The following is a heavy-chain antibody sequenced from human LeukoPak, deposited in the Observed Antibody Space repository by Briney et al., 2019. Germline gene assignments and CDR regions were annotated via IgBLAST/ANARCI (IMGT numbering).Heavy chain of an antibody. Sequence: GASVKVSCKASGYTFTGYYMHWVRQAPGQGLEWMGWISAYNGNTNYAQKLQGRVTMTTDTSTSTAYMELRSLRSQDTAVYYCASSSWSSVYYYYYMDVWGKGTTVTISS. V-gene: IGHV1-18*04. D-gene: IGHD6-13*01. CDR3: ASSSWSSVYYYYYMDV. CDR1: GYTFTGYY. J-gene: IGHJ6*03. CDR2: ISAYNGNT.